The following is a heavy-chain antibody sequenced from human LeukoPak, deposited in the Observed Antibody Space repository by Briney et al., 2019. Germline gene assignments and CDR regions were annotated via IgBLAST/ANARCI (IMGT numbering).Heavy chain of an antibody. J-gene: IGHJ4*01. V-gene: IGHV3-21*01. CDR1: GFPFSSYS. CDR3: ARVEGIAVAGRYYFDY. D-gene: IGHD6-19*01. Sequence: GGSLRLSCEASGFPFSSYSLNWVRQAPGKGLEWVSSISSSSSYIFYGDSVKGRFTISRDNAKNSLFLQMNSLRAEDTAVYYCARVEGIAVAGRYYFDYWGHGTVVTVSS. CDR2: ISSSSSYI.